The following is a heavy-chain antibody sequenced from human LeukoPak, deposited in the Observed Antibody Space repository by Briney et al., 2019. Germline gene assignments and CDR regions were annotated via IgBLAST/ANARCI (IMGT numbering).Heavy chain of an antibody. V-gene: IGHV4-59*01. CDR3: ARAAPTGPLGSVYYYGMDV. CDR2: IYYSGST. Sequence: SETLSLTCTVSGGSISSYYWSWIRQPPGKGLEWIGYIYYSGSTNYNPSLKSRVTISVDTSKNQFSLKLSSVTAADTAVYYCARAAPTGPLGSVYYYGMDVWGKGTTVTVSS. J-gene: IGHJ6*04. CDR1: GGSISSYY. D-gene: IGHD3-10*01.